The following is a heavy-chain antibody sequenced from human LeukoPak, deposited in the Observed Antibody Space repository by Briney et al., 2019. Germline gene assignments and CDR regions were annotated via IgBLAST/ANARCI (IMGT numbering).Heavy chain of an antibody. J-gene: IGHJ4*02. CDR3: ATSLLRPFDY. Sequence: GGSLRLSCAASGLSLSTYWMHWVRQAPGKGLMWVSHINTDGSSRRYADSVKGRFTISRDTAKNTMFLQMNSLRADDTAVYYCATSLLRPFDYWGQGILVTVSS. V-gene: IGHV3-74*01. CDR1: GLSLSTYW. D-gene: IGHD2-15*01. CDR2: INTDGSSR.